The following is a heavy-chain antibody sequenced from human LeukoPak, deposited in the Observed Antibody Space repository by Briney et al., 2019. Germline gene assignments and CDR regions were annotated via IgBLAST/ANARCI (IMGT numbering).Heavy chain of an antibody. CDR1: GYTFTGYY. J-gene: IGHJ3*02. CDR2: INPNSGGT. V-gene: IGHV1-2*06. Sequence: ASVKVSCKASGYTFTGYYMHWVRQAPGQGLEWMGRINPNSGGTNYAQKFQGRVTMTRDTSISTAYMELSKLRSDDTAVYYCALNWGHDAFDIWGQGTMVTVSS. D-gene: IGHD7-27*01. CDR3: ALNWGHDAFDI.